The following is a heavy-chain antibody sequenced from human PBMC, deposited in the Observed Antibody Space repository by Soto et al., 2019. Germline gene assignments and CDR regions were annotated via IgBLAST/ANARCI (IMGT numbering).Heavy chain of an antibody. J-gene: IGHJ5*02. D-gene: IGHD6-13*01. CDR1: GYTFTSHA. CDR3: ARDGIAAAGTSWFDP. CDR2: INAGNGNT. V-gene: IGHV1-3*05. Sequence: QVQLVQSGAAEKKPGASVKVSCKASGYTFTSHAMHWVRQAPGKRLEWMGWINAGNGNTKYSQKFQGRVTITTDTSASTAYMELSSLRSEDTAVYYCARDGIAAAGTSWFDPWGQGTLVTVSS.